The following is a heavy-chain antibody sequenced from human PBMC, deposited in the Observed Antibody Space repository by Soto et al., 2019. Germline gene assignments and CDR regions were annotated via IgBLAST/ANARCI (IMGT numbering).Heavy chain of an antibody. D-gene: IGHD3-9*01. CDR2: IIPIFGTA. V-gene: IGHV1-69*13. J-gene: IGHJ6*02. Sequence: ASVKVSCKASGRTFSSYAISWVRQAPGQGLEWMGGIIPIFGTANYAQKFQGRVTITADESTSTAYMELSSLRSEDTAVYYCARGTISDSTIYYYGMDVWGQGTTVIVS. CDR1: GRTFSSYA. CDR3: ARGTISDSTIYYYGMDV.